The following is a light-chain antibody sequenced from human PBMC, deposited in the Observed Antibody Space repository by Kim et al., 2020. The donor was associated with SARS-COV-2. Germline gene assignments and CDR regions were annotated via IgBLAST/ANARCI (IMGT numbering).Light chain of an antibody. J-gene: IGLJ1*01. CDR3: LLYFGGALV. CDR1: SGAVTSGYY. Sequence: PGGTVTLTCASSSGAVTSGYYPSWFQQTPGQAPRALIYSTSIKHSWTPARFSGSLLGVKAALTLSGVQPEDEAEYYCLLYFGGALVFGTGTNVTVL. V-gene: IGLV7-43*01. CDR2: STS.